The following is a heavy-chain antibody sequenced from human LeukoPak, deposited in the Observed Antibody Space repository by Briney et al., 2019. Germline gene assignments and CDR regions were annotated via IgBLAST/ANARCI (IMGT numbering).Heavy chain of an antibody. D-gene: IGHD1-26*01. J-gene: IGHJ3*02. CDR2: IYNDGSST. CDR1: GFTFSHYW. CDR3: ARVRGGSGRSYAADAFDI. Sequence: GGSLRLSCAASGFTFSHYWMHWVRQAPGKGLVWVSRIYNDGSSTSYADSVKGRFTISRDNAKSTLYLQMNSLRAEDTAVYYCARVRGGSGRSYAADAFDIWGQGTMVTVSS. V-gene: IGHV3-74*01.